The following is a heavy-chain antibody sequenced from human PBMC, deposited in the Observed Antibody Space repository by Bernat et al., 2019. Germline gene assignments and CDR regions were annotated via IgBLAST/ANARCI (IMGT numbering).Heavy chain of an antibody. D-gene: IGHD3-10*01. J-gene: IGHJ4*02. V-gene: IGHV4-34*01. CDR2: INHSGST. Sequence: QVQLQQWGAGLLKPSETLSLTCAVYGGSFSGYYWCWIRQPPGKGLEWIGEINHSGSTNYNPSLKSRVTISVDTSKNQFSLKLSSVTAADTAVYDCARKRGFDYWGQGTLVTVSS. CDR3: ARKRGFDY. CDR1: GGSFSGYY.